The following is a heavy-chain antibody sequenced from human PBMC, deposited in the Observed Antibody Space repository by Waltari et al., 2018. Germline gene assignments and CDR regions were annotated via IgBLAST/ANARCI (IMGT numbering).Heavy chain of an antibody. CDR1: GGSFSGYY. CDR3: AKDIPSYNWFDP. CDR2: VHSSGTT. Sequence: HVQLQESGPGLVKPSETLSLTCTVSGGSFSGYYWSWIRQPAGKGLEWIGRVHSSGTTNYISSLNSRVTMSIDTSKNQFSLKLSSVTAADTALYYCAKDIPSYNWFDPWGQGILVTVSS. J-gene: IGHJ5*02. V-gene: IGHV4-4*07.